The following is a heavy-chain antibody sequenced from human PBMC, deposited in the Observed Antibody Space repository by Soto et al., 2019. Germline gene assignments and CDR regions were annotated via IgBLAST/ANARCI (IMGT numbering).Heavy chain of an antibody. J-gene: IGHJ5*02. CDR2: LNVDGSNT. Sequence: AGGPLRVWWAASGVTFTNYGVHWVRQAPGKGLVWVSRLNVDGSNTNYADSVKGRFTISRDNAKNTLYLQMNSLRAEGTAVFFRGTTMGGRRLVRDLRGQGTLVTVSS. CDR3: GTTMGGRRLVRDL. V-gene: IGHV3-74*01. CDR1: GVTFTNYG. D-gene: IGHD2-15*01.